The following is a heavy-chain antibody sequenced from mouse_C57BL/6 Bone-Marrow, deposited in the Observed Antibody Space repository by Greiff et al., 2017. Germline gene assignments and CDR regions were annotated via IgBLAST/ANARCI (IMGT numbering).Heavy chain of an antibody. D-gene: IGHD3-2*02. V-gene: IGHV1-54*01. CDR1: GYAFTNYL. CDR2: INPGSGGT. CDR3: ARGGQLRLEFAY. Sequence: QVQLQQSGAELVRPGTSVKVSCKASGYAFTNYLIEWVKQRPGQGLEWIGVINPGSGGTNYNEKFKGKATLTADKSSSTAYMQLSSLTSEDSAVYFCARGGQLRLEFAYWGQGTLVTVSA. J-gene: IGHJ3*01.